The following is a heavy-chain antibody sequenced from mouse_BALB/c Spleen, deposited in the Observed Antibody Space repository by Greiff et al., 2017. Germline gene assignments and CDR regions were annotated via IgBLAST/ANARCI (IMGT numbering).Heavy chain of an antibody. Sequence: EEQLQESGPGLVKPSQSLSLSCTATGYSITSDYVWYWIRQFPGNKLEWMGYISYSGSTSYNPSLKSRISITRDTSKNQFFLQLNSVTTEDTATYYCARVDWGLFAYWGQGTLVTVSA. J-gene: IGHJ3*01. V-gene: IGHV3-2*02. D-gene: IGHD4-1*01. CDR1: GYSITSDYV. CDR2: ISYSGST. CDR3: ARVDWGLFAY.